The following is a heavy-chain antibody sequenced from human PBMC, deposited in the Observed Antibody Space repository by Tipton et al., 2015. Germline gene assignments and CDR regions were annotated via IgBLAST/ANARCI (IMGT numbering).Heavy chain of an antibody. CDR3: ARCHCYGGNCPREYCNWFVP. D-gene: IGHD2-15*01. CDR1: GDSISSGYYL. Sequence: TLSLTCTVTGDSISSGYYLWSWIRQTPGKGLECIGYTYHSGSTYYHPSLRSRATISVDTSKNHFSLRLSSATAADTAVYYCARCHCYGGNCPREYCNWFVPWGQGTLVTVSS. V-gene: IGHV4-30-4*01. CDR2: TYHSGST. J-gene: IGHJ5*02.